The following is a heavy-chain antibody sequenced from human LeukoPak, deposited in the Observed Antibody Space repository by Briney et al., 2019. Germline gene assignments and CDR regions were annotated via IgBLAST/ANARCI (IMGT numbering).Heavy chain of an antibody. CDR3: ASFYYGSGLAVDY. Sequence: PSETLSLTCTVSGGSISTGYWNWIRHPPGKGLEWIGYIYPSGRSNYSPSLKSRVTISADTSKRQFSLKLPSVTAADTAIYYCASFYYGSGLAVDYWGQGILVTVSS. D-gene: IGHD3-10*01. J-gene: IGHJ4*02. CDR1: GGSISTGY. V-gene: IGHV4-4*09. CDR2: IYPSGRS.